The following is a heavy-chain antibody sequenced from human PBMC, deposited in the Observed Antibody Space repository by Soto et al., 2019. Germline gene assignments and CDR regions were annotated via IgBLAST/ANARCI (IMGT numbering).Heavy chain of an antibody. CDR2: SIPIFGTA. D-gene: IGHD5-12*01. Sequence: QVQLVQSGAEVKKPASSVKVSCKASGGTFNNYPITWVRQAPGEGLEWMGGSIPIFGTANYAQNFQGRVTISVDESTSTAYMELSSLRSEDTAVYYCARGRGYSGYDHYYYFDMDVWGEGTTVTVSS. J-gene: IGHJ6*04. CDR1: GGTFNNYP. CDR3: ARGRGYSGYDHYYYFDMDV. V-gene: IGHV1-69*01.